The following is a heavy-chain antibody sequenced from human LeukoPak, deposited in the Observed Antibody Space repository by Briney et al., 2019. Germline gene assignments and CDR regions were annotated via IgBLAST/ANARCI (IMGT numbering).Heavy chain of an antibody. CDR1: GDSITVYY. J-gene: IGHJ6*02. Sequence: SETLSLTCSVSGDSITVYYWSWIRQPPGKGLERIGYIYYSGSTKYNPSLKSRVTISVDTSKNQFSLKLNSVTAADTAVYYCAGEFRFLEWPPYYYYGMDVWGQGTTVTVSS. D-gene: IGHD3-3*01. V-gene: IGHV4-59*01. CDR3: AGEFRFLEWPPYYYYGMDV. CDR2: IYYSGST.